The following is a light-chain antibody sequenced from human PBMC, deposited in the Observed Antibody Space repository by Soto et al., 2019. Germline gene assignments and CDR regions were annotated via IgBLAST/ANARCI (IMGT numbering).Light chain of an antibody. J-gene: IGLJ2*01. CDR3: SSYAGSNIVV. CDR1: SSDVGGYNF. CDR2: EVS. Sequence: QSALTQPPSASGSPVQSVTISCTGTSSDVGGYNFVSWYQQHPGKAPKLMSYEVSERPSGVPDRFSGSKSGNTASLTVSGLQAEDEADYYCSSYAGSNIVVFGGGTKVTVL. V-gene: IGLV2-8*01.